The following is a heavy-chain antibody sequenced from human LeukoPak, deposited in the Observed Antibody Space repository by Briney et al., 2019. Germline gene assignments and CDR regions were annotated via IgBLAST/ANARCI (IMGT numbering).Heavy chain of an antibody. D-gene: IGHD6-25*01. CDR3: AKVLGMYGSSGYAWYFDY. J-gene: IGHJ4*02. Sequence: PGGSLRLSCAVSGFTFDDYAMHWVRQAPGKGLEWVSGISWNSGSIVYADSVKGRFTISRDNSKNTLYLQMNSLRAEDTAVYYCAKVLGMYGSSGYAWYFDYWGQGTLVTVSS. CDR1: GFTFDDYA. CDR2: ISWNSGSI. V-gene: IGHV3-9*01.